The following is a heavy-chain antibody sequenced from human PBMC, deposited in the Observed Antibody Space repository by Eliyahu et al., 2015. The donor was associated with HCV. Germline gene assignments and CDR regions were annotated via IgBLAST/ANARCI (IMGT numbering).Heavy chain of an antibody. CDR3: ARDRYSSSWYYYYYGMDV. V-gene: IGHV1-69*04. CDR1: XGTFXXYA. J-gene: IGHJ6*02. Sequence: QVQLVQSGAEVKKPXSSVKVSXKASXGTFXXYAISWVRQAPGXGLXWMGRIIPILGIANYAQKFQGRVTITADKSTSTAYMELSSLRSEDTAVYYCARDRYSSSWYYYYYGMDVWGQGTTVTVSS. CDR2: IIPILGIA. D-gene: IGHD6-13*01.